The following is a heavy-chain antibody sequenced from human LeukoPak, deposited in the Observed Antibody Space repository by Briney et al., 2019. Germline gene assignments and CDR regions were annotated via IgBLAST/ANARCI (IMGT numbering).Heavy chain of an antibody. Sequence: SETLSLTCSVSGGSISPYYWSWIRQPPGKGLEWIGYVSYRGHTNYNPSLESRVTISVDTSKNQFSLKLSSVTAADTAVYYCARLGLRSSFDYWGQGTLVTVSS. CDR3: ARLGLRSSFDY. J-gene: IGHJ4*02. D-gene: IGHD4-17*01. CDR1: GGSISPYY. V-gene: IGHV4-59*08. CDR2: VSYRGHT.